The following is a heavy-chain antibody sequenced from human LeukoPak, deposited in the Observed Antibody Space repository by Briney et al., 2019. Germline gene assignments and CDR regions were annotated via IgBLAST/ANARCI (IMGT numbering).Heavy chain of an antibody. CDR3: ARATYYDYVWGSYRPSIDAFDI. CDR1: GYTFTSNY. CDR2: INPSGGST. V-gene: IGHV1-46*01. Sequence: GASVKVSCKASGYTFTSNYMHWVRQAPGQGLEWMGVINPSGGSTSYAQKFQGRVTMTRDMSTSTDYMELSSLRSEDTAVYYCARATYYDYVWGSYRPSIDAFDIWGQGTMVTVSS. D-gene: IGHD3-16*02. J-gene: IGHJ3*02.